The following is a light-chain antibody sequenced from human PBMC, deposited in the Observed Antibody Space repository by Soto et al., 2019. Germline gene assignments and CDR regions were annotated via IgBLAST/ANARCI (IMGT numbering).Light chain of an antibody. Sequence: SVLTQPPSISATPGQKVTISCSGSYSNIETNYVFWYQQLPGTAPKLLIYDNTERPSGIPDRFSGSKSGSSATLGITGLQTGDEADYYCGTWDSSLSAGVFGTGTKGTVL. CDR2: DNT. J-gene: IGLJ1*01. CDR3: GTWDSSLSAGV. V-gene: IGLV1-51*01. CDR1: YSNIETNY.